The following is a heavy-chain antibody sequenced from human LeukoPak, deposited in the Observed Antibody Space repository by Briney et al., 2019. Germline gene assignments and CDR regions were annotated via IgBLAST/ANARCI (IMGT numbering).Heavy chain of an antibody. J-gene: IGHJ4*02. V-gene: IGHV4-59*01. CDR2: IYYSGST. Sequence: SETLSLTCTVSGGSISSYYWSWIRQPPGKGLEWIGYIYYSGSTNYNPSLKSRVTISVDTSKNQFSLKLSSVTAADTAVYYCAKRRDFAEFDYWGQGSLVTVSS. D-gene: IGHD1-1*01. CDR3: AKRRDFAEFDY. CDR1: GGSISSYY.